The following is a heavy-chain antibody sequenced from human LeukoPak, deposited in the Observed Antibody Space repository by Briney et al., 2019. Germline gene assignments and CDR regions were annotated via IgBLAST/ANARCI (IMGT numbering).Heavy chain of an antibody. CDR3: ARESVSVYRPDI. V-gene: IGHV1-2*06. CDR1: GYTFTAYY. D-gene: IGHD5-18*01. J-gene: IGHJ3*02. CDR2: INPNSGGT. Sequence: ASVKVSCKASGYTFTAYYMHWVRQAPEQGLEWMGRINPNSGGTNYAQKFQGRVTMTRDTSISTAYMELSRLRSDDTAVYYCARESVSVYRPDIWGQGTMVTVSS.